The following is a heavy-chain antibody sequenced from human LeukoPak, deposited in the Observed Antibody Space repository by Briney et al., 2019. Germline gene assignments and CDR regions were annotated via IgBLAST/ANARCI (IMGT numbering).Heavy chain of an antibody. CDR3: ARVASGYCSSTSCYVGGFGFDY. J-gene: IGHJ4*02. CDR1: GGSFSGYY. V-gene: IGHV4-34*01. CDR2: INHSGST. D-gene: IGHD2-2*01. Sequence: SETLSLTCAVYGGSFSGYYWSWIRQPPGKGLEWIGEINHSGSTNYNPSLKSRVTISVDTSKNQFSLKLSSVTAADTAVYYCARVASGYCSSTSCYVGGFGFDYWAREPWSPSPQ.